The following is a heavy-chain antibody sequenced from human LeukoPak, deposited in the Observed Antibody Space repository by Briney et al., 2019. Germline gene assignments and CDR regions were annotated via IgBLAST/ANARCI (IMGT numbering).Heavy chain of an antibody. CDR1: GFTFSDYI. CDR3: TRDGGENGKTAFDI. CDR2: IRRRANSYTT. Sequence: PGGSLRLSCAASGFTFSDYILDWVRQAPGKGLEWVGRIRRRANSYTTEYAASVKGRFIISRDDSKNSLYLHMNSLKTEDTAVYHCTRDGGENGKTAFDIWGQGTLVTVSS. J-gene: IGHJ3*02. V-gene: IGHV3-72*01. D-gene: IGHD3-16*01.